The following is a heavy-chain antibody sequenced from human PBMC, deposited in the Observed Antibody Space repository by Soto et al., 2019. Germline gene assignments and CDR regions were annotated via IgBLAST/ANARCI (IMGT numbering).Heavy chain of an antibody. CDR3: ARQGYEGSWFDP. CDR2: IYHSGST. V-gene: IGHV4-38-2*01. D-gene: IGHD3-10*01. J-gene: IGHJ5*02. Sequence: SETLSLTCAVSGYSISSGYYWGWIRQPPGKGLEWIGSIYHSGSTYYNPSLKSRVTISVDTSKNQFSLKLSSVTAADTAVYYCARQGYEGSWFDPWGQGTLVTVS. CDR1: GYSISSGYY.